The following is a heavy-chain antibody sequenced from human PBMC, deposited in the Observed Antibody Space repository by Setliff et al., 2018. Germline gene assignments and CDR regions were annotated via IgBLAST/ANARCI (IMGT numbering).Heavy chain of an antibody. Sequence: GASVKVSCKASGYSFTDYYIHWVRQAPGQGLEWVGWINPHSGGTTFARKFQGRVTMTRDTSISTAHMELSSLRSDDTAVYYCARAWYDNSGYYYENYYYFTDVWGKGTTVTVSS. CDR3: ARAWYDNSGYYYENYYYFTDV. J-gene: IGHJ6*03. D-gene: IGHD3-22*01. CDR1: GYSFTDYY. V-gene: IGHV1-2*02. CDR2: INPHSGGT.